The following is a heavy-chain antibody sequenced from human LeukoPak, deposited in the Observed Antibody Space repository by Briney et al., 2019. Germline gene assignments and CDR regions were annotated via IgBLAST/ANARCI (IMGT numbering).Heavy chain of an antibody. CDR3: AKPRTTGLGWAQFDY. CDR1: RFTFSSFA. CDR2: FDGNGPNT. V-gene: IGHV3-23*01. D-gene: IGHD2-8*02. J-gene: IGHJ4*02. Sequence: PGGSLRLSCAASRFTFSSFAMSWVRQAPGKGLEWVSGFDGNGPNTYYADSVKGRWTISRDNSRNTLYLEMNSLRPEDTAIYYCAKPRTTGLGWAQFDYWGQGSLVTVSS.